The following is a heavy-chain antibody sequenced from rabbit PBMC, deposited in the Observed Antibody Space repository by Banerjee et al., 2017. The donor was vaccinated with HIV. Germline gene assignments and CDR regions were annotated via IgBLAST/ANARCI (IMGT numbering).Heavy chain of an antibody. CDR1: GIDFSSYYY. V-gene: IGHV1S45*01. J-gene: IGHJ4*01. CDR3: ARAYAGYSIYGYVAYGL. CDR2: IDTGSGTT. D-gene: IGHD7-1*01. Sequence: QQQLEESGGGLVKPGGTLTLTCKASGIDFSSYYYMCWVRQAPGKGLEWIACIDTGSGTTYYASGAKGRFTISKTSSTTVTLQMTSLTAADTATYFCARAYAGYSIYGYVAYGLRGPGTLVTVS.